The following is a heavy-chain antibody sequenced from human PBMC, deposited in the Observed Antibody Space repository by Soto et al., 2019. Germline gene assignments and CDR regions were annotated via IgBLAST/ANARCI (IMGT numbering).Heavy chain of an antibody. CDR2: IYHRGTT. D-gene: IGHD2-2*01. V-gene: IGHV4-59*06. CDR1: GGNIRRYS. Sequence: PETLSLTCTVSGGNIRRYSWSWIRQPPGKELEWIGYIYHRGTTYYNPSLKSRVTISVDTSKNQFSLKLTSVTAADTAVYYCALVRRSQLLGWFDPWHEGPLLTV. J-gene: IGHJ5*02. CDR3: ALVRRSQLLGWFDP.